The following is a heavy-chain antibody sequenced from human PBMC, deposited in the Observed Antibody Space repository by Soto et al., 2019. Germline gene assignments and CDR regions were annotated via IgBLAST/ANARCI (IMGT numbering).Heavy chain of an antibody. Sequence: EVQLVESGGGLVQPGGSLRLSCAASGFTFSSYWMHWVRQAPGKGLVWVSRINSDGSSTSYADSVKGRFTISRDNAKNXLXXQMNSLRAEDTAVYYCARDWYSDSSGYWSWDAFDIWGQGTMVTVSS. J-gene: IGHJ3*02. CDR2: INSDGSST. V-gene: IGHV3-74*01. CDR1: GFTFSSYW. D-gene: IGHD3-22*01. CDR3: ARDWYSDSSGYWSWDAFDI.